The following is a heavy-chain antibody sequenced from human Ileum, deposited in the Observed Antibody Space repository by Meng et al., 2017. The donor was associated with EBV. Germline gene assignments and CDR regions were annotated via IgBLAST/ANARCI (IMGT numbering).Heavy chain of an antibody. Sequence: QLQLQDLRRALWTLPTPTSPPSNAPVDTSTDGPYLWDWTRQPPGKGLEWIATIAYYGQNYYNPSLKSRVTVSKDLSKKQFSLKLSSVTAADTAVYYCARDSGNYRVDHWGQGTLVTVSS. CDR3: ARDSGNYRVDH. D-gene: IGHD1-7*01. CDR1: VDTSTDGPYL. V-gene: IGHV4-39*07. J-gene: IGHJ4*02. CDR2: IAYYGQN.